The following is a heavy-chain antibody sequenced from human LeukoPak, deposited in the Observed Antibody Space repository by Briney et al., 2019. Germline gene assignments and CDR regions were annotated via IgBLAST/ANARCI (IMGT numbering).Heavy chain of an antibody. D-gene: IGHD2-8*02. V-gene: IGHV3-74*01. Sequence: GGSLRLSCAASEFSFSSYWMHWVRQAPGKGLVWVSRINSDGSRTNYADSVKGRFTISRDNAKNTLYLQMSSLRAEDTAVYYCARVLTGSWDWFDPWGQGTLVTVSS. CDR1: EFSFSSYW. CDR3: ARVLTGSWDWFDP. CDR2: INSDGSRT. J-gene: IGHJ5*02.